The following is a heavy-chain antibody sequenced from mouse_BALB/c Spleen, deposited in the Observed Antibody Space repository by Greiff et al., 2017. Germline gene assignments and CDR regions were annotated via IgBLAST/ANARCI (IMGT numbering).Heavy chain of an antibody. CDR3: TRNYDYLYYAMDY. V-gene: IGHV1-69*02. Sequence: QVQLQQPGAELVGPGASVKLSCKASGYTFTSYWINWVKQRPGQGLEWIGNIYPSDSYTNYNQKFKDKATLTVDKSSSTAYMQLSSPTSEDSAVYYCTRNYDYLYYAMDYWGQGTSVTVSS. CDR1: GYTFTSYW. CDR2: IYPSDSYT. J-gene: IGHJ4*01. D-gene: IGHD2-4*01.